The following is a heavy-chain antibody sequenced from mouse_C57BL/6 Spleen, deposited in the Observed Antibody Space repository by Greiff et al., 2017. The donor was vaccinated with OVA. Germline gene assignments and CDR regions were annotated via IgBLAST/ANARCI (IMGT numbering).Heavy chain of an antibody. CDR1: GYTFTDYN. J-gene: IGHJ2*01. CDR2: INPNNGGT. Sequence: VQLQQSGPELVKPGASVKMSCKASGYTFTDYNMHWVKQSHGKSLEWIGYINPNNGGTSYNQKFKGKATLTVNKSSSTAYMELRGLTSEDSAVYYCARPLHGSSYFDYWGQGTTLTVSS. CDR3: ARPLHGSSYFDY. D-gene: IGHD1-1*01. V-gene: IGHV1-22*01.